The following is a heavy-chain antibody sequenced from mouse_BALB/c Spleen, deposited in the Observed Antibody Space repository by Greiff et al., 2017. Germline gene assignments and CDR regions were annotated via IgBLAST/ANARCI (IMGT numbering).Heavy chain of an antibody. CDR2: IRSKSNNYAT. Sequence: EVKLMESGGGLVQPKGSLKLSCAASGFTFNTYAMNWVRQAPGKGLEWVARIRSKSNNYATYYADSVKDRFTISRDDSQSMLYLQMNNLKTEDTAMYYCHYYGHYYAMDYWGQGTSVTVSS. CDR1: GFTFNTYA. V-gene: IGHV10-1*02. CDR3: HYYGHYYAMDY. D-gene: IGHD1-2*01. J-gene: IGHJ4*01.